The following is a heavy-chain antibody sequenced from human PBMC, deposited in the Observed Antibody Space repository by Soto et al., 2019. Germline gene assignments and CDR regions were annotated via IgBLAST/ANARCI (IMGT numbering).Heavy chain of an antibody. D-gene: IGHD2-2*01. CDR1: GFTFSSYG. V-gene: IGHV3-30*18. Sequence: GGSLRLSCAASGFTFSSYGMHWVRQAPGKGLEWVAVISYDGSNKYYADSVKGRFTISRDNSKNTLYLQMNSLRAEDTAVYYCAKDASIVVVPAAIYRRNYYYYMDVWGKGTTVTVSS. CDR3: AKDASIVVVPAAIYRRNYYYYMDV. CDR2: ISYDGSNK. J-gene: IGHJ6*03.